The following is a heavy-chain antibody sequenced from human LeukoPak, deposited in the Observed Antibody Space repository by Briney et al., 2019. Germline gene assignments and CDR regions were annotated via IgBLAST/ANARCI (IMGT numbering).Heavy chain of an antibody. CDR2: ISSSSSTI. J-gene: IGHJ6*03. CDR1: GFTFSSYS. V-gene: IGHV3-48*01. Sequence: GGSLRLSWAASGFTFSSYSMNRVRQAPGKGLEWVSYISSSSSTIYYADSVKGRFTISRDNAKNSLYLQMNSLRAEDTAVYYCARDTVRIWSGSYYMDVWGKGTTVTVSS. D-gene: IGHD3-3*01. CDR3: ARDTVRIWSGSYYMDV.